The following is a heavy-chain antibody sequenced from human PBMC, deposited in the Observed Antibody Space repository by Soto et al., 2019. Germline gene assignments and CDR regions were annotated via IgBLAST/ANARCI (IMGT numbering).Heavy chain of an antibody. CDR1: GGTFSSYT. Sequence: QVQLVQSGAEVKKPGSSVKVSCKASGGTFSSYTISWVRQAPGQGLEWMGRIIPILVIANYAQKFQGRVTITADKSTSTAYMELSSLRSEDTAVYYCARRGEYYYGSGSYRDGMDVWGQGTTVTVSS. V-gene: IGHV1-69*02. D-gene: IGHD3-10*01. J-gene: IGHJ6*02. CDR2: IIPILVIA. CDR3: ARRGEYYYGSGSYRDGMDV.